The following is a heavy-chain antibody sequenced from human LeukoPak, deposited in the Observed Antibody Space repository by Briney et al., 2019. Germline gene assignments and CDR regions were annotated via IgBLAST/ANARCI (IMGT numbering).Heavy chain of an antibody. J-gene: IGHJ4*02. CDR1: GGSIRDTTYY. D-gene: IGHD5-18*01. Sequence: NPSETLSLTCTVSGGSIRDTTYYWGWIRQPPGKGLEWIGSIYYSGNTYYNPSLMRRVTISVDTSKNQFSLNLSSVTAADTAVYYCARDSSILFGYSYVFDYWGQGTLVTVSS. CDR3: ARDSSILFGYSYVFDY. CDR2: IYYSGNT. V-gene: IGHV4-39*07.